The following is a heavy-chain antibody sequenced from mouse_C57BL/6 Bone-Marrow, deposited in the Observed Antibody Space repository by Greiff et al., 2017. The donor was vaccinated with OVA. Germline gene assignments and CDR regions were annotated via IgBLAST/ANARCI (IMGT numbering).Heavy chain of an antibody. D-gene: IGHD1-3*01. CDR3: ARGGSSAWVAY. J-gene: IGHJ3*01. CDR2: LNPGSGGT. CDR1: GYAFTNYL. V-gene: IGHV1-54*01. Sequence: QVQLQQSGAELVRPGTSVKVSCKASGYAFTNYLIEWVKQRPGQGLEWIGVLNPGSGGTNYNEKFKGQATLTADKSSRPAYMPRSSLTSEDSAVYFGARGGSSAWVAYWGQGTLVTVSA.